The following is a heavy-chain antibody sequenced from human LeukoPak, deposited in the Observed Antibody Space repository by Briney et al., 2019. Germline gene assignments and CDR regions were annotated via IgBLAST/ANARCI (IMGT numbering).Heavy chain of an antibody. V-gene: IGHV4-4*07. CDR3: ARCYYDSRGYYDAFDI. D-gene: IGHD3-22*01. CDR1: GGSISSYY. CDR2: IYTSGST. J-gene: IGHJ3*02. Sequence: PSETLSLTCNVSGGSISSYYWSWIRQPAGKGLEWIGSIYTSGSTNYNPSLKSRVTMSVDTSKNQFSLKLSSVTAADTAVYYCARCYYDSRGYYDAFDIWGQGTMVTVSS.